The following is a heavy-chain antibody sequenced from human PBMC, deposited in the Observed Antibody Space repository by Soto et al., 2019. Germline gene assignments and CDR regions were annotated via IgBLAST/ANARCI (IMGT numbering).Heavy chain of an antibody. CDR1: GGSISSGGSS. Sequence: SETLSLTCAVSGGSISSGGSSWSWIRQPPGKGLEWIGYIYHSGSTYYNPSLKSRVTISVDRSKNQFSLKLSSVTAADTAVYYCARAGDSSRQVASGYWGQGPLVTLAS. CDR3: ARAGDSSRQVASGY. D-gene: IGHD6-19*01. J-gene: IGHJ4*02. CDR2: IYHSGST. V-gene: IGHV4-30-2*01.